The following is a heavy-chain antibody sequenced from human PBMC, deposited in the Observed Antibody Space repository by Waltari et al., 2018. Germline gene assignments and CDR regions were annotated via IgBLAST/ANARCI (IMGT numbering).Heavy chain of an antibody. CDR3: ARDTDSSSWSLFDAFDI. CDR1: GDSVSSNSAA. D-gene: IGHD6-13*01. V-gene: IGHV6-1*01. CDR2: TYYRSNWDN. J-gene: IGHJ3*02. Sequence: QVQLQQSGPGLVKPSQTLSLTCAISGDSVSSNSAAWNWIRQSPSRGLEWLGRTYYRSNWDNDYAVSVKSRITINPDTSKNQFSLQLNSVTPEDTAVYYCARDTDSSSWSLFDAFDIWGQGTMVTVSS.